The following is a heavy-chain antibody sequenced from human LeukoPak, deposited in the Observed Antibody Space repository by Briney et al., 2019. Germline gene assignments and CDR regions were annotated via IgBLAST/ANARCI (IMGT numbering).Heavy chain of an antibody. CDR1: GGSTSSGDYY. J-gene: IGHJ4*02. Sequence: SETLSLTCTVSGGSTSSGDYYWSWIRQPPGKGLEWIGYIYYSGSTYYNPSLKSRVTISVDTSKNQFSLKLSSVTAADTAVYYCARDNQSKVGALDYWGQGTLVTVSS. CDR3: ARDNQSKVGALDY. V-gene: IGHV4-30-4*08. D-gene: IGHD1-26*01. CDR2: IYYSGST.